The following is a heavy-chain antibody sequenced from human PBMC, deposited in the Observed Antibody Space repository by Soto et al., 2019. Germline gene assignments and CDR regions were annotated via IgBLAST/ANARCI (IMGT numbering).Heavy chain of an antibody. CDR2: VFHSGSS. Sequence: SETLSLTCTVSGASVTGFYWSWIRQPPGKGLEWIGYVFHSGSSNYNPSLKSRVTISVGTSKSQISLRLTSVTAADTAVYYCARAPGLGVANIDYWGPGTLVTVSS. V-gene: IGHV4-59*02. D-gene: IGHD6-19*01. J-gene: IGHJ4*02. CDR3: ARAPGLGVANIDY. CDR1: GASVTGFY.